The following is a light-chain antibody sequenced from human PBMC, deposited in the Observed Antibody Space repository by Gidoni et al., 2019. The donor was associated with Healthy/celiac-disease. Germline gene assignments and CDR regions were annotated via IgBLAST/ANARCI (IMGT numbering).Light chain of an antibody. Sequence: DIQMTQSPSSLSASVGDRGTITCQARQDISNYLNWYQQKPGKAPKLLIYDASNLETGVPSRFSGSGSGTDFTFTISSLQPEDIATYYWQQYDNLPSTFXPXTKVDIK. CDR3: QQYDNLPST. J-gene: IGKJ3*01. CDR2: DAS. CDR1: QDISNY. V-gene: IGKV1-33*01.